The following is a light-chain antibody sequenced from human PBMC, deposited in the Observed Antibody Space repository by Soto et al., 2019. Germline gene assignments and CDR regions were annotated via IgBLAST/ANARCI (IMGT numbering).Light chain of an antibody. CDR3: QSYDSSLSGSYV. V-gene: IGLV1-40*01. J-gene: IGLJ1*01. CDR1: SPKNGSGYD. CDR2: GNS. Sequence: LAQPPLMSGAPGAGGTISCTGGSPKNGSGYDVHWYQQLPGTAPKLLIYGNSNRPSGVPDRFSGSKSGTSASLAITGLQAEDEADYYCQSYDSSLSGSYVFGTGTKVTVL.